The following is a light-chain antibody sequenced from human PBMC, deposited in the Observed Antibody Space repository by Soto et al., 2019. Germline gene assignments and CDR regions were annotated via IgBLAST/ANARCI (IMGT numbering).Light chain of an antibody. J-gene: IGKJ1*01. Sequence: DIQMTQSPSSLSASVGDRVTITCRASQNIRSYVNWYQQKAGKAPNLLIYAAASLQSGVPSRFRGFGAGTDFTLTITGLQADDFATYYCQQTYSPPWTFGQGTKVEVK. CDR1: QNIRSY. CDR3: QQTYSPPWT. CDR2: AAA. V-gene: IGKV1-39*01.